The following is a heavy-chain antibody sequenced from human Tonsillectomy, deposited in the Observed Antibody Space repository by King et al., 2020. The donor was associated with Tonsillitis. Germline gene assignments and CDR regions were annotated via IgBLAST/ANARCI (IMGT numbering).Heavy chain of an antibody. CDR1: GFTFTNYN. Sequence: VQLVESGGGLVQPGGSLRLSCAASGFTFTNYNMNWVRQAPGKGLEWVSYISTSSKTIHYADSVKGRFTISRDDAKNSLYLQLNSLRDEDTAVYYCARDASGLLDFDYWGQGTLVTVSS. CDR3: ARDASGLLDFDY. CDR2: ISTSSKTI. V-gene: IGHV3-48*02. D-gene: IGHD2-15*01. J-gene: IGHJ4*02.